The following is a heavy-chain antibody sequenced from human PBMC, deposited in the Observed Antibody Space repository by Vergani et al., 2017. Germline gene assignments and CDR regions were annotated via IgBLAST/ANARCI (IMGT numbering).Heavy chain of an antibody. CDR2: IYYSGST. CDR3: ASHVGYCSSVTCQDASGMDV. CDR1: GGPISSYY. J-gene: IGHJ6*02. Sequence: QVQLQESGPGLVKPSETLSLTCTVPGGPISSYYWSWIRQPPGKGLEWIGYIYYSGSTNYNPSLKSRVTISVDTSKNQFSLKLRSVTAADTAVYYCASHVGYCSSVTCQDASGMDVWGQGTTVTVSS. D-gene: IGHD2-2*01. V-gene: IGHV4-59*01.